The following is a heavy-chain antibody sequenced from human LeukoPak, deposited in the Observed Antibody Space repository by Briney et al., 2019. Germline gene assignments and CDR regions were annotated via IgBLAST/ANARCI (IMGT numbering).Heavy chain of an antibody. V-gene: IGHV3-9*01. D-gene: IGHD3-3*01. J-gene: IGHJ4*02. Sequence: PGRSLRLSCAASGFTFDDYAMHWVRQAPGKGLEWVSGISWNSISIGYADSVKGRFTISRDNAKNSLYLQMNSLRAEDTALYYCAASFFGVGYYFDYWGQGTLVTVSS. CDR2: ISWNSISI. CDR1: GFTFDDYA. CDR3: AASFFGVGYYFDY.